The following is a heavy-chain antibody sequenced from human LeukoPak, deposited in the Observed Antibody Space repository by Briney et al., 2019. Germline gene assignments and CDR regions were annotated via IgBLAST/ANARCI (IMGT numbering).Heavy chain of an antibody. J-gene: IGHJ3*02. V-gene: IGHV1-24*01. CDR2: FDPEDGET. D-gene: IGHD2-21*01. Sequence: GASVKVSCKVSGYTLTELSMHWVRQAPGKGLEWMGGFDPEDGETIYAQKFQGRVTMTEDTSTDTAFMELSSLRSEDTAVYYCATGLHAVVSYDAFDIWGQGTMVTVSS. CDR1: GYTLTELS. CDR3: ATGLHAVVSYDAFDI.